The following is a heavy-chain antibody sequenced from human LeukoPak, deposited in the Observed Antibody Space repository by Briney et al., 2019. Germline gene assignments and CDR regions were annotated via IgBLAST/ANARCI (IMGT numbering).Heavy chain of an antibody. J-gene: IGHJ4*02. Sequence: PSETLSLTCTVSGGSISSSSYYWGWIRQPPGKGLERIGSIYYSGSTYYNPSLKSRVTISVDTSKNQFSLKLSSVTAADTAVYYCARMYYYDSSGQYWGQGTLVTVSS. CDR3: ARMYYYDSSGQY. CDR2: IYYSGST. D-gene: IGHD3-22*01. CDR1: GGSISSSSYY. V-gene: IGHV4-39*01.